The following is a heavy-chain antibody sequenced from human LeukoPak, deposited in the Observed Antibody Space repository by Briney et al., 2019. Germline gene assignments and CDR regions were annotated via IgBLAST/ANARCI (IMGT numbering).Heavy chain of an antibody. D-gene: IGHD2-2*02. CDR2: IKEDGNEK. Sequence: GGPLRLSCAASGFTFSRSWMTWVRQAPGKGLEWVANIKEDGNEKYYADSLKGRFTISRDNAKNTLYLQMNSLRAEDTAVYYCARGNPELYCSSTSCYRWIDNWFDPWGQGTLVTVSS. CDR3: ARGNPELYCSSTSCYRWIDNWFDP. CDR1: GFTFSRSW. V-gene: IGHV3-7*01. J-gene: IGHJ5*02.